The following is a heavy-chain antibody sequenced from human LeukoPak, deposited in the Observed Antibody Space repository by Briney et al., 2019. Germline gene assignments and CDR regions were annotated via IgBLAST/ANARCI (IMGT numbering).Heavy chain of an antibody. Sequence: PGGSLRLSCATFGFTFSKFWMSWVRQVPGRWLEWVANIHPEGNEKYHVESVEGRFTISRDNTRDLLFLQMNGLRVEDTAVYYCARGDDFSGDHWGQGTLVTVSS. J-gene: IGHJ4*02. D-gene: IGHD1-1*01. V-gene: IGHV3-7*04. CDR3: ARGDDFSGDH. CDR1: GFTFSKFW. CDR2: IHPEGNEK.